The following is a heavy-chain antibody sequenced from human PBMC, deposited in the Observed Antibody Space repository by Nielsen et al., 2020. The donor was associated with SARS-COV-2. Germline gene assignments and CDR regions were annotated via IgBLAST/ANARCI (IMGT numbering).Heavy chain of an antibody. D-gene: IGHD6-13*01. CDR1: GGSISSYY. V-gene: IGHV4-59*08. CDR3: ARGSSSWYNWFDP. J-gene: IGHJ5*02. Sequence: SETLSLTCTVSGGSISSYYWSWIRQPPGKGLEWIGYIYYSGSTNYNPSLKSRVTISVDTSKNQFSLKLSSVTAADTAVYYCARGSSSWYNWFDPWGQGTLVTVSS. CDR2: IYYSGST.